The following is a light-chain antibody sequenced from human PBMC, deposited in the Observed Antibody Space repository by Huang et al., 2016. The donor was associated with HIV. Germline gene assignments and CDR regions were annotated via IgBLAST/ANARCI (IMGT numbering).Light chain of an antibody. V-gene: IGKV1-39*01. CDR3: QQSYSTLLFT. CDR1: QSIRKY. Sequence: DIQMTQSPSSLSASGGVRVTITCRASQSIRKYLNWYQQKPGKAPKLLIYGASSLKSEVPSRFSGSGSGTDFTLTISSLQPEDFATYYCQQSYSTLLFTFGPGTKVDI. J-gene: IGKJ3*01. CDR2: GAS.